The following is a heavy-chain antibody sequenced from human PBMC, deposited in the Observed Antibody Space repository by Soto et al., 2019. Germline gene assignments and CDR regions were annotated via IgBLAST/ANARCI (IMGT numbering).Heavy chain of an antibody. CDR2: INPNSGGT. CDR1: GYTFTGYY. D-gene: IGHD3-10*01. J-gene: IGHJ6*02. CDR3: ARDYYGSGSYYNYGMDV. V-gene: IGHV1-2*04. Sequence: ASVKVSCKASGYTFTGYYMHWVRQAPGQGLEWMGWINPNSGGTNYAQKFQGWVTMTRDTSISTAYMELSRLRSDDTAVYYCARDYYGSGSYYNYGMDVWGQGTTVTVPS.